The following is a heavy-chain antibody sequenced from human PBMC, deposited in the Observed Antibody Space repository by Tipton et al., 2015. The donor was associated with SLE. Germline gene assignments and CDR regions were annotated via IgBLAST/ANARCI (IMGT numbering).Heavy chain of an antibody. V-gene: IGHV5-51*03. CDR3: ARVAGSYVLGIFHLDL. J-gene: IGHJ5*02. Sequence: QLVQSGAEVKKPGESLKISCKASGDSFSSYWIGWVRQVPGKGPDCMGIIYPDDYDTRYGPSFQGQVTISADKSNRIVSLLWSSLKASDTAMYYCARVAGSYVLGIFHLDLWGQGPLVTVSS. CDR2: IYPDDYDT. CDR1: GDSFSSYW. D-gene: IGHD3-10*01.